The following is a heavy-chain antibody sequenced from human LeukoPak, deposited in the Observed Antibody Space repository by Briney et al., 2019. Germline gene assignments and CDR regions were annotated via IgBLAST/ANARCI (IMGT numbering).Heavy chain of an antibody. CDR3: AREGGPYRPLDY. CDR2: VHLSGRT. Sequence: SETLSLTCGVSGGSISTTNWWTWVRQPPGEGLEWIGEVHLSGRTHYNPSLESRVTMSVDMSENHISLRLTSVAAADTAVYYCAREGGPYRPLDYSGQGTLVTVSS. J-gene: IGHJ4*02. V-gene: IGHV4-4*02. CDR1: GGSISTTNW.